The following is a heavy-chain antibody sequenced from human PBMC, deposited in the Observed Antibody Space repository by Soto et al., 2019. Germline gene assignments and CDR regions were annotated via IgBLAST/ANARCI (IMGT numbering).Heavy chain of an antibody. CDR3: ARLVASETGYGMDV. J-gene: IGHJ6*02. CDR1: GFIFSSHN. D-gene: IGHD3-9*01. CDR2: ITGSSSYI. Sequence: DVQLVESGGGLVKPGGSLRLSCAASGFIFSSHNMNWVGQAPGKGLEWVSSITGSSSYIFYADSVKGRFTISRDNAKNTVYLQMNSLRAEDTGVYYCARLVASETGYGMDVWGQGTTVTVSS. V-gene: IGHV3-21*06.